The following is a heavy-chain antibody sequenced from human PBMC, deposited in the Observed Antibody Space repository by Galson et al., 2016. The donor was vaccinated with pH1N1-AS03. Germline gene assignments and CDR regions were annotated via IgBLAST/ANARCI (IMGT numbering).Heavy chain of an antibody. CDR1: GFTFKSYW. CDR3: ARESTGTEHIVVVTGRYGYYYMDV. Sequence: SLRLSCAASGFTFKSYWMSWVRQAPGKGLEWVANINQDENEKYCVDSVKGRFTISRDNAKNSLHLEMNSLRAEDTALYYCARESTGTEHIVVVTGRYGYYYMDVWGKGTTVTVSS. V-gene: IGHV3-7*03. J-gene: IGHJ6*03. D-gene: IGHD2-21*02. CDR2: INQDENEK.